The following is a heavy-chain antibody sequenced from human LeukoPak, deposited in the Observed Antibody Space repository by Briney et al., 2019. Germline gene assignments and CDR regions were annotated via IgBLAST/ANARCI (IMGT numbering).Heavy chain of an antibody. D-gene: IGHD3-22*01. J-gene: IGHJ4*02. CDR3: ARLDSTGYFDY. CDR1: GFTFSSYA. CDR2: ISYDGSNK. Sequence: GGSLRLSCAASGFTFSSYAMHWVRQAPGKGLEWVAAISYDGSNKHYADSVRGRFTISRDNSKNTLYLQMNSLRAEDTAVYYCARLDSTGYFDYWGQGILVIVSS. V-gene: IGHV3-30*04.